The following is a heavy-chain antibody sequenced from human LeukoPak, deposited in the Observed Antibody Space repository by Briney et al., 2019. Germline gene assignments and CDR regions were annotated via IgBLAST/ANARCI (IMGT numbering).Heavy chain of an antibody. CDR3: ARDDYGSRSYYWFGP. CDR2: ISRSSSHI. CDR1: GFTFSSYC. Sequence: PGGSLRLFCAASGFTFSSYCMHWVRQAPGKGLEWVSSISRSSSHIYYAESVKGRFTIDRDKAKNQLYLQMNSLRAEDTAVYYCARDDYGSRSYYWFGPWGQGTLVTVSS. D-gene: IGHD3-10*01. V-gene: IGHV3-21*01. J-gene: IGHJ5*02.